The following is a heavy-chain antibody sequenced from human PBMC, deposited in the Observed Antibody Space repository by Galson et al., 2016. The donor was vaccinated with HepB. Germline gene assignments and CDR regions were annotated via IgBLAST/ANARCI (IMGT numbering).Heavy chain of an antibody. V-gene: IGHV6-1*01. CDR1: GDSVSSNSAT. Sequence: CAISGDSVSSNSATWSWIRLSPSRGFEWLGRTYYRSRWYSDYALSVKSRITINADTSKSQFSLRLNSVTPEDTAVYYCARRTGNGFDVWGQGP. CDR3: ARRTGNGFDV. CDR2: TYYRSRWYS. J-gene: IGHJ6*02. D-gene: IGHD1-1*01.